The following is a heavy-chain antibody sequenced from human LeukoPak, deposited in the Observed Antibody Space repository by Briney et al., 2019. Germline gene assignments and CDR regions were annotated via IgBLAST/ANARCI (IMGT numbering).Heavy chain of an antibody. V-gene: IGHV1-69*13. D-gene: IGHD2-2*02. CDR2: IIPIFGTA. CDR3: ARVGSGGIVVVPAAIRPHYYYMDV. Sequence: ASVKVSCMASGGTFSSYAISWVRQAPGQGLEWMGGIIPIFGTANYAQKFQGRVTITADESTSTAYMELSSLRSEDTAVYYCARVGSGGIVVVPAAIRPHYYYMDVWGKGTTVTVS. CDR1: GGTFSSYA. J-gene: IGHJ6*03.